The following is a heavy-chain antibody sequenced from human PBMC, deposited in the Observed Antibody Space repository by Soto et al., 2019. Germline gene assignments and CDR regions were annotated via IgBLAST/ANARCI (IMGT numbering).Heavy chain of an antibody. CDR1: GYTFTGYY. V-gene: IGHV1-2*04. D-gene: IGHD3-3*01. CDR3: ARDGGDVLRFLERVRYGMDV. CDR2: INPNSGGT. Sequence: QVQLVQSGAEVKKPGASVKVSCKASGYTFTGYYMHWVRQAPGQGLEWMGWINPNSGGTNYAQKFQGWVTMTRDTSISTAYMELSRLRSDDTAVYYCARDGGDVLRFLERVRYGMDVWGQGTTVTVSS. J-gene: IGHJ6*02.